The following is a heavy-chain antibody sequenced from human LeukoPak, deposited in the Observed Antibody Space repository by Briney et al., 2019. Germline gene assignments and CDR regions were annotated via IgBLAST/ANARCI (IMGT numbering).Heavy chain of an antibody. CDR1: GFIFSNDA. CDR3: VRDPSGSGFAFDS. D-gene: IGHD1-1*01. V-gene: IGHV3-33*01. J-gene: IGHJ4*02. Sequence: GGSLRLSCAASGFIFSNDAMHWVRQAPGKGLEWVAFIWFDGSNKHYADSVKGRFTISRGNSEDTLYLQMNSLRAEDTAVYYCVRDPSGSGFAFDSWGQGALVTVSS. CDR2: IWFDGSNK.